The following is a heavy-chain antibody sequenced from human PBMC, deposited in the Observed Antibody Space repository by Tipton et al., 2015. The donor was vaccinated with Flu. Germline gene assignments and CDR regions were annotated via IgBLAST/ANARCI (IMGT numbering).Heavy chain of an antibody. J-gene: IGHJ3*01. V-gene: IGHV4-59*08. CDR1: GASITGYY. CDR3: ARHWDYIDSFDV. D-gene: IGHD4-11*01. CDR2: VYYTGTT. Sequence: TLSLTCSVSGASITGYYCNWIRQSPEKGLEWLGFVYYTGTTNYNPSLKGRVSISLDTSKNQFSLTLTSVTAADTAVYHCARHWDYIDSFDVWGPGTAVTVSS.